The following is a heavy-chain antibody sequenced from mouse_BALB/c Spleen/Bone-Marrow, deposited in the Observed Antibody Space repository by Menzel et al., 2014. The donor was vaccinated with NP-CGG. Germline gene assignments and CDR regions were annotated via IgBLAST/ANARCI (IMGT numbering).Heavy chain of an antibody. CDR2: IYPGNSDT. J-gene: IGHJ2*01. CDR3: TTLARNDFDY. D-gene: IGHD3-1*01. Sequence: EVKLEESGTVLARPGAAVKMSCKASGYTFSNYWMRWVKQRPGQGLEWIGTIYPGNSDTTYNQKFEGKAKLTAVTSTSTAYMELSSLTNEDSAVYYCTTLARNDFDYWGQGTTLTVSS. V-gene: IGHV1-5*01. CDR1: GYTFSNYW.